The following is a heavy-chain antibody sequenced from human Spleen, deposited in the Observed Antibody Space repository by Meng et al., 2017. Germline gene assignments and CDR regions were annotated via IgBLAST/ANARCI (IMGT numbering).Heavy chain of an antibody. V-gene: IGHV4-38-2*01. CDR3: VGQSRYPNY. CDR1: GDSISSGYY. Sequence: SETLSLTCAVSGDSISSGYYWGWIRQPPGKGLEWIGNIYHSGSTYYNPSLKSRVPISVDTSKNQFSLKLNSVTAADTAVYYCVGQSRYPNYWGQGTLVTVSS. CDR2: IYHSGST. D-gene: IGHD3-3*01. J-gene: IGHJ4*02.